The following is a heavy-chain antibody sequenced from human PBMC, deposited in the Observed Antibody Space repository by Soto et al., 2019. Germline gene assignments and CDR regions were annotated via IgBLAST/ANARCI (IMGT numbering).Heavy chain of an antibody. CDR3: ARDYYYDSSGYYYYYWFET. V-gene: IGHV1-18*01. J-gene: IGHJ5*02. Sequence: ASVKVSCKASGYTFTSYGISWVRQAPGQGLEWMGWISAYNGNTNYAQKLQGRVTMTTDTSTSTAYMELRSLRSDDTAVYYCARDYYYDSSGYYYYYWFETRGQGTLVTVAS. CDR2: ISAYNGNT. D-gene: IGHD3-22*01. CDR1: GYTFTSYG.